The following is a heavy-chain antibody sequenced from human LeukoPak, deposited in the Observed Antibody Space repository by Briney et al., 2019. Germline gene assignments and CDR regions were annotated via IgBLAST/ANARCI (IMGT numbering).Heavy chain of an antibody. V-gene: IGHV3-23*01. CDR1: GFTFSSYA. CDR2: ISGSGGST. J-gene: IGHJ4*02. CDR3: AKDSSSIRGYSYGYRDY. Sequence: GGSLRLSCAASGFTFSSYAMSWVRQAPGKGLEWVSAISGSGGSTYYADSVKGRFTISRDNSKNTLYLQMNSLRAEDTAVYYCAKDSSSIRGYSYGYRDYWGQGTLVIVSS. D-gene: IGHD5-18*01.